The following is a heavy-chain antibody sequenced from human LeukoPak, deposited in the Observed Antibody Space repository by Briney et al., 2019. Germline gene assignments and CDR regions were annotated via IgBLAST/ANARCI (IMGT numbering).Heavy chain of an antibody. CDR1: GGSISSGSYY. Sequence: SETLSLTCTVSGGSISSGSYYWSWIRQPAGKGLEWIGRIYTSGSTNYNPSLKSRVTISVDTSKNQFSLKLSSVTAADTAVYYCARVQYSSGWYFWFDPWGQGTLVTVSS. D-gene: IGHD6-19*01. V-gene: IGHV4-61*02. CDR3: ARVQYSSGWYFWFDP. J-gene: IGHJ5*02. CDR2: IYTSGST.